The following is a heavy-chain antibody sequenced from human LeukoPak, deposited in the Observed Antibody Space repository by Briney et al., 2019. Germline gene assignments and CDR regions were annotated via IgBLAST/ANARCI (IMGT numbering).Heavy chain of an antibody. Sequence: ASVKISCKVSGYTSTDYYMHWVQQAPGKGLEWMGLVDPEDGETIYAEKFQGRVTITADTSTDTAYMELSSLRSEDTAVYYCLGGTNFDYWGQGTLVTVSS. D-gene: IGHD6-19*01. J-gene: IGHJ4*02. CDR3: LGGTNFDY. CDR2: VDPEDGET. V-gene: IGHV1-69-2*01. CDR1: GYTSTDYY.